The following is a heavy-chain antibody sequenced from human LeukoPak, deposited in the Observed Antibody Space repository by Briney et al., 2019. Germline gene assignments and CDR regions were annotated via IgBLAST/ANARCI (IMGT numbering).Heavy chain of an antibody. CDR3: AGERRGYYYDRIDY. Sequence: SETLSLTCTVSGGSIRTFYWSWIRQPPGQGLEWIGYIYYSGNTKYNPSLKSRVSMSVDTSNNHFSLRLSSVTAADTAVYFCAGERRGYYYDRIDYWGHGNPLTVSS. CDR1: GGSIRTFY. CDR2: IYYSGNT. J-gene: IGHJ4*01. V-gene: IGHV4-59*08. D-gene: IGHD3-22*01.